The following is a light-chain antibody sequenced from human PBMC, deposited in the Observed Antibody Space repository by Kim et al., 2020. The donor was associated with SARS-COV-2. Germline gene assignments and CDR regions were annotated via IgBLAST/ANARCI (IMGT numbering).Light chain of an antibody. V-gene: IGKV1-39*01. Sequence: DIQMTQSPSSLSASVGDRVTITCRAGQRISSYLNWYQQKPRKAPKLLIYAASSVQSGVPSRFSGSGSGTDFTLTISSLQPEDFGTYFCQQSYSTPLTLGGGTNLEI. CDR2: AAS. CDR3: QQSYSTPLT. J-gene: IGKJ4*01. CDR1: QRISSY.